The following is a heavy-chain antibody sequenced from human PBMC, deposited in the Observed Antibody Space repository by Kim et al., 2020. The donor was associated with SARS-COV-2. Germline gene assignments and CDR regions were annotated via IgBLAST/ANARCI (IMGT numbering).Heavy chain of an antibody. CDR1: GFIFRSFW. CDR3: GRDLTGWSDY. CDR2: ISDDGKTT. Sequence: GGSLRLSCEASGFIFRSFWMHWVRQVPGEGLVWVARISDDGKTTNYADSVMDRFTISRDDARNTLFLQMNSLRGDDTAVYYCGRDLTGWSDYWGQGTRVTVSA. V-gene: IGHV3-74*01. D-gene: IGHD2-8*02. J-gene: IGHJ4*02.